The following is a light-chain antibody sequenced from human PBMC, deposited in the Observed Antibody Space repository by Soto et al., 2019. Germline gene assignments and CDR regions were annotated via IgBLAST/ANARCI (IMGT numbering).Light chain of an antibody. CDR1: QNINTW. CDR3: QQYGSSGT. Sequence: DIQMTQSPSTLSASVGDRVTITCRASQNINTWLSWHQQKPGKAPKLLIYAASTLQSGVPLRFSGTGSGTEFTLTISRLEPEDFAVYYCQQYGSSGTFGQGTKVDIK. V-gene: IGKV1-5*03. J-gene: IGKJ1*01. CDR2: AAS.